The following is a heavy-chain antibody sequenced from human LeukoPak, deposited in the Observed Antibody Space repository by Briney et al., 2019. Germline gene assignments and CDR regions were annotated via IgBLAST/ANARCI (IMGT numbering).Heavy chain of an antibody. D-gene: IGHD6-19*01. CDR3: ARDVYTSGWRYFDL. V-gene: IGHV1-2*02. CDR1: GYTFTGHY. CDR2: INPNSGDT. Sequence: ASVKVSYKASGYTFTGHYMHWVRQAPGQGPEWMAWINPNSGDTNYAQKFQGRVTLTRDASIGTAYMEMNRLTYDDTAIYYCARDVYTSGWRYFDLWGHGTLVTVSS. J-gene: IGHJ2*01.